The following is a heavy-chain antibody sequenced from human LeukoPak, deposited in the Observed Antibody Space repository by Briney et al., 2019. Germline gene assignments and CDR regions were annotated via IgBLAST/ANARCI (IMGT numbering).Heavy chain of an antibody. J-gene: IGHJ4*02. CDR2: INPNSGGT. CDR1: GYTFTSYA. V-gene: IGHV1-2*02. Sequence: ASVKVSCKASGYTFTSYAMHWVRQAPGQGLEWMGCINPNSGGTKYAQKFQGGVTLTRDTSISTAYMELSSLRSEDTAVYYCARESLVGYCSGGSCPLDYWGQGTLVTVSS. D-gene: IGHD2-15*01. CDR3: ARESLVGYCSGGSCPLDY.